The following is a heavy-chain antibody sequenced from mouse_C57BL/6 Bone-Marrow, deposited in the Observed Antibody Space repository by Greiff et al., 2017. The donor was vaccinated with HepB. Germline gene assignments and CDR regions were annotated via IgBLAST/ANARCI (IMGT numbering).Heavy chain of an antibody. CDR1: GYTFTGYG. J-gene: IGHJ4*01. V-gene: IGHV1-81*01. D-gene: IGHD2-5*01. CDR3: AFYYSNYYYAMDY. Sequence: QVQLQQSGAELARPGASVKLSCKASGYTFTGYGISWVKQRTGQGLEWIGEIYPRSGNTYYNEKFKGKATLTADKSSSTAYMELRSLTSEDSAVYFCAFYYSNYYYAMDYWGQGTSVTVSS. CDR2: IYPRSGNT.